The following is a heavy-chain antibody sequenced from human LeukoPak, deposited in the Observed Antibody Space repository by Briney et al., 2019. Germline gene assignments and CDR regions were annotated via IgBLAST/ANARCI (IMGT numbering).Heavy chain of an antibody. CDR2: SYCSRRI. D-gene: IGHD2-2*01. J-gene: IGHJ4*02. V-gene: IGHV4-39*01. Sequence: PSETLTLSCTVSGFTISSSSIYWGWIRQPPGKGLEWIRSSYCSRRIYYNPSLKSRVTISVDTSKNQFSLKLSSVTAADTAVYYCARLEYGYFDYWGQGTLVTVSS. CDR3: ARLEYGYFDY. CDR1: GFTISSSSIY.